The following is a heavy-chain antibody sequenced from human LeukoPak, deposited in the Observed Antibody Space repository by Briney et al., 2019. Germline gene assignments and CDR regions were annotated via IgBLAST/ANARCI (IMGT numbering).Heavy chain of an antibody. CDR2: INHSGST. CDR1: GGSFSGYY. D-gene: IGHD3-10*01. V-gene: IGHV4-34*01. CDR3: ARAMELLWFGESLNWFDP. Sequence: SSETLSLTCAVYGGSFSGYYWSWIRQPPGKGLEWIGEINHSGSTNYNPSLKSRVTISVDTSKNQFSLKLSSVTAADTAVYYCARAMELLWFGESLNWFDPWGQGTLVTVSS. J-gene: IGHJ5*02.